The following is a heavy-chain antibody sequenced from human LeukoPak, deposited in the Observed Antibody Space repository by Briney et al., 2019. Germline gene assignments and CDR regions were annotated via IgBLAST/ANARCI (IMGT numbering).Heavy chain of an antibody. CDR2: ISAYNGNI. CDR3: ARDRGIVVVPAATDY. J-gene: IGHJ4*02. V-gene: IGHV1-18*01. CDR1: GYTFTSYG. D-gene: IGHD2-2*01. Sequence: ASVKVSCKASGYTFTSYGISWVRQAPGQGLEWMGWISAYNGNINYAQKLQGRVTMTTDTSTSTAYMELRSLRSDDTAVYYCARDRGIVVVPAATDYWGQGTLVTVSS.